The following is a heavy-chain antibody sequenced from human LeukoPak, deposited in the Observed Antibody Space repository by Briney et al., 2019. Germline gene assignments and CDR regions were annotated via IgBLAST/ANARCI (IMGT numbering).Heavy chain of an antibody. Sequence: GGSLRLSCAASGFTFTTYWMGWVRQALGKGPEWVANINQVGSSKYFVDSVKGRFIISRDNAKNSLYLQMNSLRDEDTAVYYCANLGPPGRDHYLESWGQGTLVTVSS. CDR1: GFTFTTYW. CDR2: INQVGSSK. CDR3: ANLGPPGRDHYLES. J-gene: IGHJ4*02. V-gene: IGHV3-7*01. D-gene: IGHD5-24*01.